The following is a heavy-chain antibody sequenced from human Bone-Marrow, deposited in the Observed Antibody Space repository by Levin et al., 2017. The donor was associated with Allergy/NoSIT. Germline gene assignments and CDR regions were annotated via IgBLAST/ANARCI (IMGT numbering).Heavy chain of an antibody. V-gene: IGHV4-4*07. J-gene: IGHJ5*02. CDR3: ARGPAVPGTTWFDP. CDR2: IYTSGNT. D-gene: IGHD1-7*01. CDR1: GGSLSGFY. Sequence: SQTLSLTCTVSGGSLSGFYWSWIRQPAEKELEWIGRIYTSGNTDYSPSLKSRVSISVDTSKHQFSLNLRSVPAADTAVYFCARGPAVPGTTWFDPWGQGILVTVSS.